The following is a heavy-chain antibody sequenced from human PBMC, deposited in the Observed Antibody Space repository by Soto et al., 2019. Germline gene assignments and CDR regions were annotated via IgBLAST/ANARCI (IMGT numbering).Heavy chain of an antibody. CDR2: IWYDGSNK. CDR3: ARGPSITIFGVVHFDY. Sequence: PGGSLRLSCAASGFTFSSYGMHWVRQAPGKGLEWVAVIWYDGSNKYYADSVKGRFTISRDNSKNTLYLQMNSLRAEDTAVYYCARGPSITIFGVVHFDYWGQGTLVTVSS. D-gene: IGHD3-3*01. CDR1: GFTFSSYG. V-gene: IGHV3-33*01. J-gene: IGHJ4*02.